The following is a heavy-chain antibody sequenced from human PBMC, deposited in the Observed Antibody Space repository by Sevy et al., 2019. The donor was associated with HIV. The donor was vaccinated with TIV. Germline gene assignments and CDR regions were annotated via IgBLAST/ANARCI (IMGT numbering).Heavy chain of an antibody. Sequence: ASVKVSCKASGYTFINYDMQWVRQAPGQGLEWMALISPSSGLTTYAQKFQDRVTLTRDTSTNTVYMELGGLTSEDTAVYYCARLRSCGGACYIFDYWGQGALVTVSS. J-gene: IGHJ4*02. V-gene: IGHV1-46*01. CDR1: GYTFINYD. D-gene: IGHD2-21*02. CDR2: ISPSSGLT. CDR3: ARLRSCGGACYIFDY.